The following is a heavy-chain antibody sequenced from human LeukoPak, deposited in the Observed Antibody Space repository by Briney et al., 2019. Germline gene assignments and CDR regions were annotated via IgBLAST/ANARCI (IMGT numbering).Heavy chain of an antibody. V-gene: IGHV3-23*01. Sequence: PGGSLRLSCAASGFTFNSYAMTWVRLAPGKGLEWVSRITGSGGNAYYADSVKGRFTISRDNSKNTLYLQMNSPRADDTAVYYCAKDGLGVVGYFDYWGQGTLVTVSS. CDR1: GFTFNSYA. D-gene: IGHD2-15*01. CDR2: ITGSGGNA. J-gene: IGHJ4*02. CDR3: AKDGLGVVGYFDY.